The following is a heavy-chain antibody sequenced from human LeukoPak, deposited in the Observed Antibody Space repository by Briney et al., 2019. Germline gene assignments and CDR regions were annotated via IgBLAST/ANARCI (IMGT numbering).Heavy chain of an antibody. J-gene: IGHJ6*02. D-gene: IGHD3-3*01. CDR2: IYHSGST. CDR3: VRDRRSLDFWSGYYADYYYYYGMDV. V-gene: IGHV4-4*02. Sequence: SETLSLTCAVSGGSISSSNWWSWVRQPPGKGLEWIGEIYHSGSTNYNPSLKSRVTISVDKSKNQFSLKLSSVTAADTAVYYCVRDRRSLDFWSGYYADYYYYYGMDVWGQGTTVTVSS. CDR1: GGSISSSNW.